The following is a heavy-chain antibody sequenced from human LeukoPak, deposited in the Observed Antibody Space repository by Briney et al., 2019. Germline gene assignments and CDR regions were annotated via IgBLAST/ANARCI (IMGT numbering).Heavy chain of an antibody. Sequence: QAGGSLRLSCAASGFTFSSYSMNWVRQAPGKGLEWVANIKQDGSEKYYVDSMKGRFTISRDNAKNSLYLQMNSLRAEDTAVYYCARDPQQLAAFDYWGQGTLVTVSS. V-gene: IGHV3-7*01. CDR2: IKQDGSEK. CDR1: GFTFSSYS. D-gene: IGHD6-13*01. J-gene: IGHJ4*02. CDR3: ARDPQQLAAFDY.